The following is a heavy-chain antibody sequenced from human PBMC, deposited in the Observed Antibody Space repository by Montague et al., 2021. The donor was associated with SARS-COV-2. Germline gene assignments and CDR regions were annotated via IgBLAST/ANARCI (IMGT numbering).Heavy chain of an antibody. D-gene: IGHD6-6*01. CDR1: GGSFSRYF. J-gene: IGHJ4*02. Sequence: SETLSLTCDVYGGSFSRYFWSWIRQPPGRGPELIGHISPTGSTLYNPSLDRRVTISLETSKSRLSLELTSVTVAYTSIYFCVGAPNEYYFDYWGQGTPVSVSS. CDR2: ISPTGST. CDR3: VGAPNEYYFDY. V-gene: IGHV4-34*01.